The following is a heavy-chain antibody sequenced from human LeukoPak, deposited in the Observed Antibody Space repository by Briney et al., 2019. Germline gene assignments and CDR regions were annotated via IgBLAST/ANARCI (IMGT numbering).Heavy chain of an antibody. Sequence: GGSLRLSCAASGFSFSSYAIHWVRQAPGKGLEWVSAISGSGDSTYYPDAVKGRFTISRDNSKNTLYLQMGSLRVEDTAVYYCTKIGRAASWDNWFKSWGQGTLVTVSS. J-gene: IGHJ5*01. CDR1: GFSFSSYA. CDR3: TKIGRAASWDNWFKS. CDR2: ISGSGDST. V-gene: IGHV3-23*01. D-gene: IGHD6-13*01.